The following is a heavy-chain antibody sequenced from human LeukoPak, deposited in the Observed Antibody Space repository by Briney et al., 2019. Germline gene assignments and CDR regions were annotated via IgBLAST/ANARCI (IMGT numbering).Heavy chain of an antibody. V-gene: IGHV3-74*01. J-gene: IGHJ5*02. D-gene: IGHD4-11*01. CDR2: INSDGSTI. CDR1: GFTFSSNW. CDR3: TRGTTSTFDP. Sequence: PGGSLRLSCAASGFTFSSNWMHWVRQAPGKGLVWVSRINSDGSTIGYADSVKGRFTISRDNAKNTLFLQMNSLRAKDTAVYYCTRGTTSTFDPWGQGTLVTVSS.